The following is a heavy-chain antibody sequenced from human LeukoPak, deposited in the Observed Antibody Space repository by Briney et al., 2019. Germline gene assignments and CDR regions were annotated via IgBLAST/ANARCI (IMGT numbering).Heavy chain of an antibody. V-gene: IGHV4-34*01. Sequence: SETLSLTCAVYGGSFSGYYWSWIRQPPGKGLEWIGEINHSGSTNYNPSLKSRVTISVDTSKNQFSLKLSSVTAADTAVYYCARDGPSSNYASYWGQGTLVTVSS. CDR3: ARDGPSSNYASY. CDR1: GGSFSGYY. CDR2: INHSGST. J-gene: IGHJ4*02. D-gene: IGHD4-11*01.